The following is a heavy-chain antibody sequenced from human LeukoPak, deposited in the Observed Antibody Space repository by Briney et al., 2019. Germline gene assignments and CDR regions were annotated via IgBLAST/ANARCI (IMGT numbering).Heavy chain of an antibody. J-gene: IGHJ6*02. CDR2: IYYSGST. V-gene: IGHV4-61*08. CDR3: ARSRPEGIAVAGTLLLGYYGMDV. D-gene: IGHD6-19*01. Sequence: PSETLSLTCTVSGGSISSGDYYWSWIRQPPGKGLEWIGYIYYSGSTNYNPSLKSRVTISVDTSKNQFSLKLSSVTAADTAVYYCARSRPEGIAVAGTLLLGYYGMDVWGQGTTVTVSS. CDR1: GGSISSGDYY.